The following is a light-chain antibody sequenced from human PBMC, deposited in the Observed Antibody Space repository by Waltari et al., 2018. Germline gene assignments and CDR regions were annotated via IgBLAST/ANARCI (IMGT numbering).Light chain of an antibody. CDR1: SSDVGGYNY. CDR2: EVS. CDR3: SSYASTISVV. Sequence: QSALTQPASVSGSPGQSITISCTGTSSDVGGYNYVSWYQQHPGKAPNLMIYEVSNRPSGVSNRFSGSKSGNTASLTISGLQAEDEADYYCSSYASTISVVFGGGTKLTVI. V-gene: IGLV2-14*01. J-gene: IGLJ2*01.